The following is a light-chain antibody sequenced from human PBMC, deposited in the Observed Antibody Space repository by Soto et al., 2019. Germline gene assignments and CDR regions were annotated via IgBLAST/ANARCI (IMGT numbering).Light chain of an antibody. CDR1: SGSVSTSYY. CDR2: STN. CDR3: VLYMGSGMV. Sequence: QTVVTQEPSFSVSPGGTVTLTCGLSSGSVSTSYYPSWYQQTPGQAPRTLIYSTNTRSSGVPDRFSGSILGNNAALTITGAQADDESDYCCVLYMGSGMVFGGGTKLTVL. J-gene: IGLJ2*01. V-gene: IGLV8-61*01.